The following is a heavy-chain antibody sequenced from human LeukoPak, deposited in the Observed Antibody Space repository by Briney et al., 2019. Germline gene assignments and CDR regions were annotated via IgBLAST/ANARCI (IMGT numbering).Heavy chain of an antibody. V-gene: IGHV3-23*01. CDR1: GFTFSSYA. Sequence: GGSLRLSCAASGFTFSSYAMSWVRQAPGKGLEWVSGITGSGDSTYYADSVKGRFTISRDNSKNTLYLQTNSLRAEDTAVYYCANPRGASMFDYWGQGTLVTVSS. CDR3: ANPRGASMFDY. CDR2: ITGSGDST. J-gene: IGHJ4*02. D-gene: IGHD3-10*01.